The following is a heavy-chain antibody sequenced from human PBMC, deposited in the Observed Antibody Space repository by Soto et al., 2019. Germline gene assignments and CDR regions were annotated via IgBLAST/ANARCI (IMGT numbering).Heavy chain of an antibody. Sequence: QVQLVESGGGVVQPGGSLRLSCATSGFLFSGYAMHWVRQTPGKGLEWVAVISYDGKEKYYADSAEGRFTISRESSGVTLYLQMSSLRVEDTAVYYCARGRGLAARPQHLDHWGQGTLVIVSS. J-gene: IGHJ4*02. CDR1: GFLFSGYA. V-gene: IGHV3-30*04. CDR3: ARGRGLAARPQHLDH. CDR2: ISYDGKEK. D-gene: IGHD6-6*01.